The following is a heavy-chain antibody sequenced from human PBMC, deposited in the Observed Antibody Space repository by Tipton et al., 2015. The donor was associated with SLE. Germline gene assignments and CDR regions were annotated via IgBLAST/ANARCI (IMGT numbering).Heavy chain of an antibody. CDR3: ARVGGGDYVYVWFDP. Sequence: TLSLTCAVYGGSFSGYYWSWIRQPPGKGLEWIGEINHSGSTNYNPSLKSRVTISVDTYKNQFSLKLTSVTAADTAVYYCARVGGGDYVYVWFDPWGQGTLVTVSS. J-gene: IGHJ5*02. D-gene: IGHD4-17*01. V-gene: IGHV4-34*01. CDR2: INHSGST. CDR1: GGSFSGYY.